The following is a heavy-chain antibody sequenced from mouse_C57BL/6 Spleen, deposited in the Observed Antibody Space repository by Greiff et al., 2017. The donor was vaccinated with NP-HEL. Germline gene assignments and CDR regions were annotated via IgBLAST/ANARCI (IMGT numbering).Heavy chain of an antibody. CDR2: INPYNGDT. J-gene: IGHJ4*01. Sequence: VQLKQSGPELVKPGDSVKISCKASGYSFTGYFMYWVMQSHGKSLEWIGRINPYNGDTFYNQKFKGKATLTVDKSSSTAHMELRSLTSEDSAVYYCARDYDGYPYAMDYWGQGTSVTVSS. V-gene: IGHV1-20*01. CDR1: GYSFTGYF. D-gene: IGHD2-3*01. CDR3: ARDYDGYPYAMDY.